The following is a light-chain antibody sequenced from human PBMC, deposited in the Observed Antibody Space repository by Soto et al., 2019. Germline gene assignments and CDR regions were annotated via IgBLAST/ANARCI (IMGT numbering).Light chain of an antibody. V-gene: IGKV4-1*01. CDR3: QQYSHSPRT. CDR2: WAS. Sequence: IVMTQSPDSLAVSLGERATINCKSSRSVLYSPNNKDYLAWYQQKPGQPPKLLIYWASTRESGVPDRLSGSRSGTDFTLTINSLQPEDVAVYYCQQYSHSPRTFGQGTKLEIK. CDR1: RSVLYSPNNKDY. J-gene: IGKJ2*02.